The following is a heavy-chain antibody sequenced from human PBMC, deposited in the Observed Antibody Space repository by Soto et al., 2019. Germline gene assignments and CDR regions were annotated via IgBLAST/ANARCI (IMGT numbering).Heavy chain of an antibody. D-gene: IGHD6-13*01. CDR3: ARGQGAAAGHSNFDY. Sequence: TCAVSGGSISGTTYSWSWIRQPPGKGLEWIGYIYDSGNTYYNPSLKSQFSISVDRSKNQFSLKLSSVTAADTAVYYCARGQGAAAGHSNFDYWGQEALVTVS. J-gene: IGHJ4*02. CDR2: IYDSGNT. CDR1: GGSISGTTYS. V-gene: IGHV4-30-2*01.